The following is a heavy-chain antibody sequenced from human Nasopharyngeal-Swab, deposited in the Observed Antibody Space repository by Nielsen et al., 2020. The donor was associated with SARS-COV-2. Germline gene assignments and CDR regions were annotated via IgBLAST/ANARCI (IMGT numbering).Heavy chain of an antibody. V-gene: IGHV4-31*03. CDR1: GGSISSGGYY. CDR3: ARVYSVAGGDNYFDY. D-gene: IGHD6-19*01. CDR2: IYYSGST. Sequence: SETLSLTCTVSGGSISSGGYYWSWIRQHPGKGLEWIGYIYYSGSTYYNPSLKSRVTISVDTSKNQFSLKLSSVTAADTAVYYCARVYSVAGGDNYFDYWGQGTLVTVSS. J-gene: IGHJ4*02.